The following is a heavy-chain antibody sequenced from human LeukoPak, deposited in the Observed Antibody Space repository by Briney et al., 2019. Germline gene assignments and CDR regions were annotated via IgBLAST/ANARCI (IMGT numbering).Heavy chain of an antibody. CDR2: IYTSGST. Sequence: SETLSLTCTVSGGSISSYYWSWIRQPAGKGLEWIGRIYTSGSTNYNPSLKSRVTMSVDTSKNQFSLKLSSVTAADTAVYYCASGYCGGACQLGGVDMWGQGTMVTVSS. D-gene: IGHD2-21*02. CDR3: ASGYCGGACQLGGVDM. CDR1: GGSISSYY. V-gene: IGHV4-4*07. J-gene: IGHJ3*02.